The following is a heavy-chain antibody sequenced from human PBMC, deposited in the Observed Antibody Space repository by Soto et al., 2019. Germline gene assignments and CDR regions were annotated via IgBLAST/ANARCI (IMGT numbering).Heavy chain of an antibody. CDR3: ARHHGFGELLFNY. CDR1: GGSTNSYY. J-gene: IGHJ4*02. Sequence: SETLSLTCTVSGGSTNSYYWSWIRQPPGKGLEWIGYIYYSGSTNYNPSLKSRVTISVDTSKNQFSLKLSSVTAADTAVYYCARHHGFGELLFNYWGQGTLVTVSS. D-gene: IGHD3-10*01. CDR2: IYYSGST. V-gene: IGHV4-59*01.